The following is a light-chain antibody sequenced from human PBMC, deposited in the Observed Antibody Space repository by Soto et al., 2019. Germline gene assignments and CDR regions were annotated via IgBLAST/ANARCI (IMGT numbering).Light chain of an antibody. J-gene: IGLJ2*01. Sequence: QSALTQPRSVSGSPGQSVTISCTGTSSDVGGYNYVSWYQQHPGKAPKLMIYDVSKRPSGVPDRFSGSKSGNTSSLTISGLHAEDEADYYCCSDAGRNPVVFGGGTKLTVL. V-gene: IGLV2-11*01. CDR3: CSDAGRNPVV. CDR2: DVS. CDR1: SSDVGGYNY.